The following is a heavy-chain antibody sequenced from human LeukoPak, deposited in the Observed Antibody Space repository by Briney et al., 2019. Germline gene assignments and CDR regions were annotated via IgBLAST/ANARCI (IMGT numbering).Heavy chain of an antibody. D-gene: IGHD2-2*01. CDR3: AREVDCSSTSCSTNWFDP. V-gene: IGHV4-4*07. Sequence: SETLSLTCTVSGGSITSYYWSWIRQPAGKGLEWIGRIYTSGSTNYNPSLKSRVTMSVDTSKNQFSLKLSSVTAADTAVYYCAREVDCSSTSCSTNWFDPWGQGTLVTVSS. CDR2: IYTSGST. CDR1: GGSITSYY. J-gene: IGHJ5*02.